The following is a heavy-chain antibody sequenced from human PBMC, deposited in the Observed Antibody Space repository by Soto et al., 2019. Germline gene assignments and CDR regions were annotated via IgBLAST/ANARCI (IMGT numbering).Heavy chain of an antibody. Sequence: ASVKVSCKASGDTHTIYFIHWLQQAPGQGLEWMGWISANNGHTDFAQKLQGRVTMTTDTSSSTAFMELRRLRSDDTAMYYCARDDRYSSSYNPGGPLVYIMDVWGHGTTVTVSS. J-gene: IGHJ6*02. CDR2: ISANNGHT. D-gene: IGHD6-6*01. V-gene: IGHV1-18*01. CDR3: ARDDRYSSSYNPGGPLVYIMDV. CDR1: GDTHTIYF.